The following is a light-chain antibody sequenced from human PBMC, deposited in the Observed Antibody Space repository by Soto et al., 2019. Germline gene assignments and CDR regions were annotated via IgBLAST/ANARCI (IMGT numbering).Light chain of an antibody. V-gene: IGKV1-39*01. J-gene: IGKJ4*01. CDR1: QHIGTY. CDR2: GAS. CDR3: QQSSSIT. Sequence: DIQMTQSPSSLSASVGDRVTITCRASQHIGTYLNWYRQKAGEAPEVLIYGASNLEDGVPSRFSGSGSGTEFTLTIDSLQSEDFATYFCQQSSSITFGAGTKVEI.